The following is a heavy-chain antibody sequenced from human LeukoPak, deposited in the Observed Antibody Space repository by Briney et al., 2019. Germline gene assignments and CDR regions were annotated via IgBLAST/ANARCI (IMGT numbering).Heavy chain of an antibody. CDR2: ISAYNGNT. J-gene: IGHJ4*02. Sequence: ASVKVSCKASGYTFTGYYMHWVRQAPGQGLEWMGWISAYNGNTNYAQKLQGRVTMTTDTSTSTAYMELRSLRSDDTAVYYCARDLEGGSSWGEAFDYWGQGTLVTVSS. V-gene: IGHV1-18*04. CDR3: ARDLEGGSSWGEAFDY. CDR1: GYTFTGYY. D-gene: IGHD6-6*01.